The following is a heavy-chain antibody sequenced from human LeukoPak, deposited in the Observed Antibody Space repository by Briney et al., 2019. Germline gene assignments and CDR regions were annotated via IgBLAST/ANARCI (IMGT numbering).Heavy chain of an antibody. J-gene: IGHJ4*02. V-gene: IGHV1-18*01. CDR1: GYTFTSYG. Sequence: ASVKVSCKASGYTFTSYGISWVRQAPGQGLEWMGWISAYNGNTNYAQKLQGRVTMTTYTSTNTAYKELRSLRSDDTAVYYCARDIGGYSSSWSLFDYWGQGTLVTVSS. D-gene: IGHD6-13*01. CDR3: ARDIGGYSSSWSLFDY. CDR2: ISAYNGNT.